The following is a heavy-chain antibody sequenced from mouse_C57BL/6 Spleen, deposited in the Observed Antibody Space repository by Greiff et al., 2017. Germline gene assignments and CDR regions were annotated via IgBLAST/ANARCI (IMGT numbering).Heavy chain of an antibody. V-gene: IGHV1-50*01. Sequence: QVQLQQSGPELVKPGASVKLSCKASGYTFTSYWMQWVKQRPGQGLEWIGEIDPSDSYTNYNQKFKGKATLTVDTSSSTAYMQLSSLTSEDSAVYYCARRGYFDYWGQGTTLTVSS. CDR1: GYTFTSYW. CDR3: ARRGYFDY. CDR2: IDPSDSYT. J-gene: IGHJ2*01.